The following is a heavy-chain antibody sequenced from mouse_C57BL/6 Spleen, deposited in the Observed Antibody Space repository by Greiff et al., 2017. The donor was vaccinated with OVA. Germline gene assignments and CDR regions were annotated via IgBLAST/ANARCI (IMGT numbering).Heavy chain of an antibody. Sequence: EVQLVESGPGLVKPSQSLSLPCSVTGYSITSGYYWNWIRQFPGNKLEWMGYISYDGSNNYNPSLKNRISITRDTSKNQFFLKLNSVTTEDTATYYCARGITTVVARGAMDYWGQGTSVTVSA. CDR1: GYSITSGYY. D-gene: IGHD1-1*01. J-gene: IGHJ4*01. V-gene: IGHV3-6*01. CDR2: ISYDGSN. CDR3: ARGITTVVARGAMDY.